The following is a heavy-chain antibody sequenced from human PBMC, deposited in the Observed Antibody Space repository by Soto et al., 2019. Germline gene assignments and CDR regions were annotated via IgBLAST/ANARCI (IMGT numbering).Heavy chain of an antibody. CDR2: ISYDGSNK. D-gene: IGHD3-22*01. CDR3: ARDRSRDSSGYYYDFFDY. Sequence: QVQLVESGGGVVQPGRSLRLSCAASGFTFSSYAMHWVRQAPGKGLEWVAVISYDGSNKYYADSVKGRFTISRDNSKNTXXLQMNSLRAEDTAVYYCARDRSRDSSGYYYDFFDYWGQGTLVTVSS. J-gene: IGHJ4*02. V-gene: IGHV3-30-3*01. CDR1: GFTFSSYA.